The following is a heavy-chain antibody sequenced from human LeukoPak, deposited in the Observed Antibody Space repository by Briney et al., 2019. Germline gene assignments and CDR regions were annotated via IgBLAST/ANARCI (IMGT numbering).Heavy chain of an antibody. J-gene: IGHJ4*02. CDR2: IGSSGINI. CDR3: ARGALGNCNSINCPQLDY. CDR1: GFTFSTYE. Sequence: GGSLRLSCAASGFTFSTYEMNWVRQAPGKGLEWIAYIGSSGINIYYGEYVKGRFTISRDNAKNSLYLQMNSLRAEDTAVYYCARGALGNCNSINCPQLDYWGQGTLVTVSS. V-gene: IGHV3-48*03. D-gene: IGHD2/OR15-2a*01.